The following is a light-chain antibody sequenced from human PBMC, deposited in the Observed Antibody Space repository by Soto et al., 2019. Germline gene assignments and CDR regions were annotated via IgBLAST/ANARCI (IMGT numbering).Light chain of an antibody. J-gene: IGLJ3*02. V-gene: IGLV1-51*01. CDR2: DNY. Sequence: QSVLTQPPSVSAAPGQKVTISCSGSSSNIGNNYVSWYQQVPGTAPKLLIYDNYKRPSGIPDRFSGSKSGTSATLGITGLQTGDEADYYYGTWDSSLSAWVFGGGTKLTVL. CDR3: GTWDSSLSAWV. CDR1: SSNIGNNY.